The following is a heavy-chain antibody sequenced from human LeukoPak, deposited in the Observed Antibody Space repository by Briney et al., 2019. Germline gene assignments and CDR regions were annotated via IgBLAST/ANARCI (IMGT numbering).Heavy chain of an antibody. J-gene: IGHJ6*02. D-gene: IGHD4-17*01. CDR3: ARPTVTDDYYYYGMDV. CDR1: GYTFTSYG. V-gene: IGHV1-18*01. Sequence: ASVKVSCKASGYTFTSYGISWVRQAPGQGLEWMGWISAHNCNTNYAQKLQGRVTMTTDTSTSTAYMELRSLRSDDTAVYYCARPTVTDDYYYYGMDVWGQGTTVTVSS. CDR2: ISAHNCNT.